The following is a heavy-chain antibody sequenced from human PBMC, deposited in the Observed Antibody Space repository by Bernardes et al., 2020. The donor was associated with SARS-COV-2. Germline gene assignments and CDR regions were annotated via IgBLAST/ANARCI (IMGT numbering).Heavy chain of an antibody. CDR3: AKDRQTSQ. CDR1: GFTFSHYD. Sequence: VGSLRLSCAASGFTFSHYDMSWVRQAPGKGLEWVSTIGGIDSNTYHADSVKGRFTISRDNSKNILYLQMNSLRAEDTAVYYCAKDRQTSQWGQGTLVTVSS. CDR2: IGGIDSNT. J-gene: IGHJ4*02. V-gene: IGHV3-23*01.